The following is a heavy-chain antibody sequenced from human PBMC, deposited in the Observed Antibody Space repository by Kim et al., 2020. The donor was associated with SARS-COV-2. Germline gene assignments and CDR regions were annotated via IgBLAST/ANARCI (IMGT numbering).Heavy chain of an antibody. Sequence: GGSLRLSCAASGFTFSDSNLHWVRQASGKVLEWVGRIRTKTKHYATKYAASLQGRFTISRDDSKNTAYLQMNSLKTDDTAVYYCLKREDWGQGTLVTVSS. CDR3: LKRED. J-gene: IGHJ4*02. CDR1: GFTFSDSN. V-gene: IGHV3-73*01. CDR2: IRTKTKHYAT.